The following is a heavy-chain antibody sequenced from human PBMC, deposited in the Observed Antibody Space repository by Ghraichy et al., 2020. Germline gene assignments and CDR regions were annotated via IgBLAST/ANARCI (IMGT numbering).Heavy chain of an antibody. D-gene: IGHD3-3*01. Sequence: GESLNISCAASGFTFSSYAMSWVRQAPGKGLEWVSAISGSGGSTYYADSVKGRFTISRDNSKNTLYLQMNSLRAEDTAVYYCAKDGTNYDFWSGYFPYFDYWGQGTLVTVSS. CDR3: AKDGTNYDFWSGYFPYFDY. J-gene: IGHJ4*02. V-gene: IGHV3-23*01. CDR2: ISGSGGST. CDR1: GFTFSSYA.